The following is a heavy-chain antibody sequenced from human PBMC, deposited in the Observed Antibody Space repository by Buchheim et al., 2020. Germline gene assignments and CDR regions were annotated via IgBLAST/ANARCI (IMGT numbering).Heavy chain of an antibody. CDR1: GFSFNSYS. CDR3: AKGDWYY. D-gene: IGHD2-21*01. J-gene: IGHJ4*02. V-gene: IGHV3-48*01. Sequence: EVQLVESGGGLVQPGGSLRLSCAASGFSFNSYSMNWVRQAPGKGLEWVSYISYDSVNIHYADSVKGRFTISRDNAKNSLYLQMTSLRAEDTAVYYCAKGDWYYWGQGTL. CDR2: ISYDSVNI.